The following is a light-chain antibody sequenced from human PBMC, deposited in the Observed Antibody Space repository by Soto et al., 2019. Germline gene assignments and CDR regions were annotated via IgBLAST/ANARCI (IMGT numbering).Light chain of an antibody. CDR3: QQSYSIWT. J-gene: IGKJ1*01. CDR1: QSISSY. Sequence: DIQMTQSPSSLSASVGDRVTITCRASQSISSYLNWYQQKPGKAPKLLIYAASSLQSGVPSRFSGSGSGTDFTPTISSLQPEDFATYYCQQSYSIWTFGQGTKVDNK. CDR2: AAS. V-gene: IGKV1-39*01.